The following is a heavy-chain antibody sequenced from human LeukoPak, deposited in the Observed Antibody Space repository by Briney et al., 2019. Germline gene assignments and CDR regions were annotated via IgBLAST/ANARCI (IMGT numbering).Heavy chain of an antibody. CDR3: AKDVARWRQFFDY. Sequence: PGGSLRLSCAASGFTFSSYGMHWVRQAPGKGLEWVAFIRYDGSNKYYADSVKGRFTISRDNSKDTLYLQMNSLRAEDTAVYYCAKDVARWRQFFDYWGQGTLVTVSS. J-gene: IGHJ4*02. V-gene: IGHV3-30*02. CDR1: GFTFSSYG. D-gene: IGHD2-21*01. CDR2: IRYDGSNK.